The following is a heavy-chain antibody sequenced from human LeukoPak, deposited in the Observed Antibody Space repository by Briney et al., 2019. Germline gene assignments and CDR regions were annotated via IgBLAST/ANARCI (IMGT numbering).Heavy chain of an antibody. D-gene: IGHD3-3*01. CDR1: GYSIGSGYY. CDR2: IYHSGST. CDR3: AREWLPRGGARTYYDLWSGYPIRWFDP. Sequence: SETLSLTCTVSGYSIGSGYYWGWIRQPPGKGLEWIGSIYHSGSTYYNPSLKSRVTISVDTSKNQFSLKLSSVTAADTAVYYCAREWLPRGGARTYYDLWSGYPIRWFDPWGQGTLVTVSS. J-gene: IGHJ5*02. V-gene: IGHV4-38-2*02.